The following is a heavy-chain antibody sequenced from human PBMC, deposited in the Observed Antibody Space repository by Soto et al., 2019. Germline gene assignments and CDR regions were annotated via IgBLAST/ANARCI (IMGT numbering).Heavy chain of an antibody. D-gene: IGHD3-22*01. V-gene: IGHV1-2*02. Sequence: ASVKVSCKASGYSFTDYYLHLVRQGPGQWREWMGWINPNSCGTNYAQKFQGRVTMTRDTSISTAYMELSRLRSDAAAVDYCWVVIVRGFDYWGQGSLVTVS. CDR1: GYSFTDYY. CDR3: WVVIVRGFDY. J-gene: IGHJ4*02. CDR2: INPNSCGT.